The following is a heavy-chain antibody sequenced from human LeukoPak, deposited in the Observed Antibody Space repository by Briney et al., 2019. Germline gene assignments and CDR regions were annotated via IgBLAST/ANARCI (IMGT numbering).Heavy chain of an antibody. D-gene: IGHD6-13*01. CDR3: ARGKDSSSWYPAYFDY. V-gene: IGHV1-69*06. CDR2: IIPIFGTA. Sequence: ASVKVSCKASGGTFSSYAISWVRQAPGQGLEWMGGIIPIFGTANYAQKFQGRVTITADKSTSTAYMELSSLRSEDTAVYYCARGKDSSSWYPAYFDYWGQGTLVTVSS. CDR1: GGTFSSYA. J-gene: IGHJ4*02.